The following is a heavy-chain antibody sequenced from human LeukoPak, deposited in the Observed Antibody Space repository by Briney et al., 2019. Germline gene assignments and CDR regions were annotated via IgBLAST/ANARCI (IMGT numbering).Heavy chain of an antibody. V-gene: IGHV3-48*03. CDR2: ISSSGSTI. Sequence: GGSLRLSCAASGFTFSSYEMSWVRQAPGKGLEWVSYISSSGSTIYYADSVKGRFTISRDNAKNSLYLQMNSLRAEDTAVYYCARVGTVTTYYFDYWGQGTLVTVSS. CDR1: GFTFSSYE. CDR3: ARVGTVTTYYFDY. J-gene: IGHJ4*02. D-gene: IGHD4-17*01.